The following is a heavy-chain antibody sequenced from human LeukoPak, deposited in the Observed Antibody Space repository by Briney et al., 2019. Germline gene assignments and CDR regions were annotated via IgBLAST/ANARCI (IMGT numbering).Heavy chain of an antibody. CDR1: GGSMSDSIT. D-gene: IGHD6-25*01. V-gene: IGHV4-39*07. CDR3: AYVLTAAGLGL. CDR2: IHDDGRT. J-gene: IGHJ4*02. Sequence: SETLSLTCTVSGGSMSDSITWGWVRQPPGKGLEWLANIHDDGRTAPNPSLRSRLTISQDRSKTQCSLKVSSVTAADTAFYYCAYVLTAAGLGLWGQGILVTVSS.